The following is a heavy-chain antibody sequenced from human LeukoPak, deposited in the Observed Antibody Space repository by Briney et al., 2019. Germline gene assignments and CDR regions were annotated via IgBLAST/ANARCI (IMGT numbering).Heavy chain of an antibody. V-gene: IGHV4-59*08. D-gene: IGHD2-2*01. Sequence: PSETLSLTCTVSGGSISSYYWSWIRQPPGKGLEWIGYIYYSGSTNYIPSLKSRVTISVDTSKNQFSLKLSSVTAADTAVYYCARHHQVSGYCSSTSCRDWFDPWGQGTLVTVSS. J-gene: IGHJ5*02. CDR3: ARHHQVSGYCSSTSCRDWFDP. CDR2: IYYSGST. CDR1: GGSISSYY.